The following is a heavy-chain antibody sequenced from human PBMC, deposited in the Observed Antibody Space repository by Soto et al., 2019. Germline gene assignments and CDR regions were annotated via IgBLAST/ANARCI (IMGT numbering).Heavy chain of an antibody. D-gene: IGHD1-1*01. Sequence: GGSLRLSCVASGFAFDQYWMHWVRQAAGKGLEWVSRISDDGARIDYADFVKGRFTIARDNAKNTLFLQMRSLRGEDTAVYYCTRGPRPSSTGTGALWGPGALVTVSS. CDR2: ISDDGARI. V-gene: IGHV3-74*01. J-gene: IGHJ4*02. CDR3: TRGPRPSSTGTGAL. CDR1: GFAFDQYW.